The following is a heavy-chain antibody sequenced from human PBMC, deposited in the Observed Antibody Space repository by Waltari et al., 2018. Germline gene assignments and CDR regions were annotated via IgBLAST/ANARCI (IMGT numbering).Heavy chain of an antibody. J-gene: IGHJ6*02. Sequence: QVQLVQSGAEVKKPGASVKVSCKASGYTFTSYAMHWVRQAPGQRLEWMGWINAGNGNTKYSQKFQGRVTITRDTSASTAYMELSSLRSEDTAVYYCARVCSGYYYDSRGLDVWGQGTTVTVSS. CDR3: ARVCSGYYYDSRGLDV. V-gene: IGHV1-3*01. CDR2: INAGNGNT. D-gene: IGHD3-22*01. CDR1: GYTFTSYA.